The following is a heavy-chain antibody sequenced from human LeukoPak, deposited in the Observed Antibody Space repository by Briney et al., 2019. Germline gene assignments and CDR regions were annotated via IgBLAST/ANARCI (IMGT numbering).Heavy chain of an antibody. D-gene: IGHD3-10*01. CDR3: ARGYRMVRGVIKRVYFDY. CDR1: GYTFTSYG. CDR2: MNPNSGNT. Sequence: ASVKVSCKASGYTFTSYGISWVRQATGQGLEWMGWMNPNSGNTGYAQKFQGRVTMTRNTSISTAYMELSSLRSEDTAVYYCARGYRMVRGVIKRVYFDYWGQGTLVTVSS. V-gene: IGHV1-8*02. J-gene: IGHJ4*02.